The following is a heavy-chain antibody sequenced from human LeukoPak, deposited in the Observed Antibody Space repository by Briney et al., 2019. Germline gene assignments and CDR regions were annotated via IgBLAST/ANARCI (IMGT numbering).Heavy chain of an antibody. J-gene: IGHJ4*02. D-gene: IGHD3-10*01. V-gene: IGHV3-23*01. CDR3: AKSPWKREYYGSDF. CDR1: GFTFSTYA. Sequence: GGSLRLSCAASGFTFSTYAVSWVRPAPARGLEWVATLSGSGADAFYADSVRGRFTISRDNSQNTLYLQMNSLRAEDAAIYYCAKSPWKREYYGSDFWGQGTLVTVSS. CDR2: LSGSGADA.